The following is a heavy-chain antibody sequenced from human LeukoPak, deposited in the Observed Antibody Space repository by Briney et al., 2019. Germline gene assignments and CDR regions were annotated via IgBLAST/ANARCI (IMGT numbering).Heavy chain of an antibody. CDR2: INPSGGST. J-gene: IGHJ5*02. CDR1: GYTFTSYH. CDR3: AREAITIFGLVRTQTTKGPHRFDP. V-gene: IGHV1-46*01. D-gene: IGHD3-3*01. Sequence: ASVKVSCKASGYTFTSYHVHWVRQAPGQGLEWVGIINPSGGSTNYAQRFRGRVTMTRDMSTGTVYMELSSLTSEDTAVYYCAREAITIFGLVRTQTTKGPHRFDPWGQGTLVTVSS.